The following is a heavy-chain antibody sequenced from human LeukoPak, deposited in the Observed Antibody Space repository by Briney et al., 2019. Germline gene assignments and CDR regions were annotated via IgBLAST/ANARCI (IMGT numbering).Heavy chain of an antibody. D-gene: IGHD1-7*01. J-gene: IGHJ5*02. CDR1: GYTFTSYY. V-gene: IGHV1-46*01. CDR3: ARDRNQLELMGGWFDP. Sequence: ASVKVSCKASGYTFTSYYMHWVRQAPGQGLEWMGIINPSGGSTSYAQKFQGRVTMTRDMSTSTVYMELSSLRSEDTAVHYCARDRNQLELMGGWFDPWGQGTLVTVSS. CDR2: INPSGGST.